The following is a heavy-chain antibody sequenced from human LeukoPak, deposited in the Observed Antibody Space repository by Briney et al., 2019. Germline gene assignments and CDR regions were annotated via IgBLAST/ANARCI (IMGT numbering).Heavy chain of an antibody. Sequence: SETLSLTRAVSGGSISSSNWWSWVRQPPGKGLEWIGEIYHSGSTNYNPSLKSRVTISVDKSKNQFSLKLSSVTAADTAVYYCARQRAYCGGDCYPAADWFDPWGQGTLVTVSS. CDR1: GGSISSSNW. D-gene: IGHD2-21*02. CDR3: ARQRAYCGGDCYPAADWFDP. V-gene: IGHV4-4*02. J-gene: IGHJ5*02. CDR2: IYHSGST.